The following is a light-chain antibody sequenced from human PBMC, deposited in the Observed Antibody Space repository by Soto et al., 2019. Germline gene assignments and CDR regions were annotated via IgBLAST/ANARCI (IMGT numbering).Light chain of an antibody. Sequence: DIQMTQSPSYVSASVGERVTITCRASQSISSWLAWYQQKPGKAPKLLIYDASSLESGVPSRFSGSGSGTEFTLTISSLQPDDFATYYCQQYNSYWTFGQGTKVDIK. J-gene: IGKJ1*01. CDR1: QSISSW. V-gene: IGKV1-5*01. CDR2: DAS. CDR3: QQYNSYWT.